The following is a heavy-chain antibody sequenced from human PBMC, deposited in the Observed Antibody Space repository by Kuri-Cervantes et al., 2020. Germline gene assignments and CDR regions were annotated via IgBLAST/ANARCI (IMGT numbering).Heavy chain of an antibody. Sequence: ASVKVSCKASGYTFTGYYMHWVRQAPGQGLEWMGWINPNSGGTNYAQKFQGRVTMTRDTSISTAYMELSRLRSDDTAVYYCARGQLVGAPIVVDAFDIWGQGTMVTVSS. V-gene: IGHV1-2*02. CDR1: GYTFTGYY. D-gene: IGHD1-26*01. CDR3: ARGQLVGAPIVVDAFDI. J-gene: IGHJ3*02. CDR2: INPNSGGT.